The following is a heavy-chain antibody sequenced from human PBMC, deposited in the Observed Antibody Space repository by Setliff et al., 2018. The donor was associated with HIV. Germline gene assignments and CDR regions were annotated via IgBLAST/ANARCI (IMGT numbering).Heavy chain of an antibody. CDR1: GGSIRSNSYY. CDR2: IYYSGST. CDR3: ARPSTGGGYNYWYFDL. J-gene: IGHJ2*01. Sequence: PSETLSLTCNVSGGSIRSNSYYWGWIRQPPGKRLEWIGSIYYSGSTYYNPSLQSRVAISVDTSKNQFSLKLNPVTAADTAVYYCARPSTGGGYNYWYFDLWGRGTLVTVSS. V-gene: IGHV4-39*01. D-gene: IGHD5-12*01.